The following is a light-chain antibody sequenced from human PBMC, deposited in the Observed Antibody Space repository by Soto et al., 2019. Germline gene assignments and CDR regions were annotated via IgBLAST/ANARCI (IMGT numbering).Light chain of an antibody. J-gene: IGKJ5*01. Sequence: EVVLTQSPVTLSLYPGERATLSCSASQSFRGLLAWYQQKPGQAPRLLIYDAYNRATGIPPRFSGSGSGADFTLTISRLEPEDFAVYYCQQYGSSPITFGQGTRLEI. CDR2: DAY. CDR1: QSFRGL. CDR3: QQYGSSPIT. V-gene: IGKV3-20*01.